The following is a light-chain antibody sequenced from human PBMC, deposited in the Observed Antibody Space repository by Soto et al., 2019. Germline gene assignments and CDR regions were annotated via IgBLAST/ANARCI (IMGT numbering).Light chain of an antibody. CDR2: DNS. CDR3: GAWDDSLSAV. J-gene: IGLJ2*01. CDR1: KSNIGNNY. V-gene: IGLV1-51*01. Sequence: QSALTQPPSVSAAPGQKVTISCSGSKSNIGNNYVSWYQQLPGTAPKLLIYDNSKRPTGIPDRFSGSKSGTSATLGITGLQTGDEADYYCGAWDDSLSAVFGGGTKLTVL.